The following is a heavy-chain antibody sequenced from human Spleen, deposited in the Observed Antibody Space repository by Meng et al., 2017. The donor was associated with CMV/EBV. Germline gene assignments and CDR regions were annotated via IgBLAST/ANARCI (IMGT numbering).Heavy chain of an antibody. CDR1: GFTFSNYA. V-gene: IGHV3-30*04. Sequence: GESLKISCAASGFTFSNYAFHWVRQAPGKGLEWVALISYDGSNKYYADSVKGRFTISRDNSKNTLYLQMNSLRGEDTAVYFSARDRRYVGATPDYWGQGTLVTVSS. CDR3: ARDRRYVGATPDY. D-gene: IGHD1-26*01. J-gene: IGHJ4*02. CDR2: ISYDGSNK.